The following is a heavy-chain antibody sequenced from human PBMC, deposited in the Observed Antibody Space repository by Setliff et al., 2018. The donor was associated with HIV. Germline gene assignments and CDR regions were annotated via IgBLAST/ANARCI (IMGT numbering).Heavy chain of an antibody. CDR2: SNPNSGGT. CDR3: ARVTHTGRGLAY. D-gene: IGHD2-15*01. Sequence: ASVKVSCKASGYPFTGYYLHWVRQAPGQGLEWMGWSNPNSGGTNYAQKFQGRVTMTRDTSITTAYMDLSRLASDDTAVYYCARVTHTGRGLAYWGQGTLVTVSS. V-gene: IGHV1-2*02. CDR1: GYPFTGYY. J-gene: IGHJ4*02.